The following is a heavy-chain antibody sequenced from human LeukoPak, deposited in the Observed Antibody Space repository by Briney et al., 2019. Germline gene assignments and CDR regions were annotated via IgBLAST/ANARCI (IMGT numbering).Heavy chain of an antibody. Sequence: ASVKVSCKASGGTFSSYAISWVRQAPGQGLEWMGGIIPIFGTANYAQKFQGRVTITADESTSTAYMELSSLRSEDTAVYYCARHHCSSTSCYPSYFDYWGQGTLVTVSS. V-gene: IGHV1-69*13. D-gene: IGHD2-2*01. CDR3: ARHHCSSTSCYPSYFDY. J-gene: IGHJ4*02. CDR1: GGTFSSYA. CDR2: IIPIFGTA.